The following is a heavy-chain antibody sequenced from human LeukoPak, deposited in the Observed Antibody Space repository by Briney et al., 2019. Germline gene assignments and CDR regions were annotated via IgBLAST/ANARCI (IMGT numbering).Heavy chain of an antibody. J-gene: IGHJ1*01. D-gene: IGHD5-18*01. CDR1: GFTFSDAW. CDR3: TTGETWIQLWSRAEYFQH. Sequence: GGSLRLSCAASGFTFSDAWMSWVRQAPGRGLEWVGHIKSKTDGGTTDYAVPVKGRFTISRDDSKNTLYLQMNSLKTEDTAVYYCTTGETWIQLWSRAEYFQHWGQGTLVTVSS. V-gene: IGHV3-15*01. CDR2: IKSKTDGGTT.